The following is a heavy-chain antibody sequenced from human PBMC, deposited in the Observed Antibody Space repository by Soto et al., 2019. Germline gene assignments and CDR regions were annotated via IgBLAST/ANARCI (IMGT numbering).Heavy chain of an antibody. J-gene: IGHJ4*02. CDR2: IAYDGRNK. CDR3: ARELERVFDY. CDR1: GFTFSSYA. D-gene: IGHD1-1*01. Sequence: QVQLVESGGGVVQPGRSLRLSCAASGFTFSSYAMHWVRQAPGKGLEWVAVIAYDGRNKYYADSVKGRFTISRDNSKNTLYLQMNSLRIDDTAVYYCARELERVFDYWGQGTLVTDSS. V-gene: IGHV3-30*04.